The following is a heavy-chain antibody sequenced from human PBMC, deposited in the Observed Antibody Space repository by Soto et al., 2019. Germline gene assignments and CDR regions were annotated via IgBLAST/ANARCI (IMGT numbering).Heavy chain of an antibody. V-gene: IGHV3-23*01. Sequence: GGSLRLSCAASGFTFRSYAMSWVRQAPGKGLEWVLGISASGGSTYYADSVKGRLTISRENSKNTLYLQMNSLRAEDTAVYYCAKGADSGGFDYWRHRTPVTVSS. CDR1: GFTFRSYA. CDR2: ISASGGST. J-gene: IGHJ4*01. D-gene: IGHD2-15*01. CDR3: AKGADSGGFDY.